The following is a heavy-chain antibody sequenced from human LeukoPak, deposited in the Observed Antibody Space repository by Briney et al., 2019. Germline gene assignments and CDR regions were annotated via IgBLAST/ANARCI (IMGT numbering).Heavy chain of an antibody. D-gene: IGHD2-21*01. CDR3: ARHSRVGGYWGTYFDY. V-gene: IGHV4-39*01. CDR1: GGSFSSSSYY. CDR2: IYYSGST. J-gene: IGHJ4*02. Sequence: SETLSLTCAVYGGSFSSSSYYWGWIRQPPGKGLEWIGSIYYSGSTYYNPSLKSRVTISVDTSKNQFSLKLSSVTAADTAVYYCARHSRVGGYWGTYFDYWGQGTLVTVSS.